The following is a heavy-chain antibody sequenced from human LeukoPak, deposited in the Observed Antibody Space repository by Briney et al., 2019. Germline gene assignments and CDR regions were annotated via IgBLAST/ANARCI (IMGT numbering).Heavy chain of an antibody. Sequence: SVKVSCKASGGTFSSYAISWVRQAPGQGLEWMGRIIPIFGTANYAQKFQGRVTITTDESTSTACMELSSLRSEDTAVYYCARGYYYDSSGYYPNFRLDWGQGTLVTVSS. D-gene: IGHD3-22*01. V-gene: IGHV1-69*05. CDR2: IIPIFGTA. J-gene: IGHJ4*02. CDR1: GGTFSSYA. CDR3: ARGYYYDSSGYYPNFRLD.